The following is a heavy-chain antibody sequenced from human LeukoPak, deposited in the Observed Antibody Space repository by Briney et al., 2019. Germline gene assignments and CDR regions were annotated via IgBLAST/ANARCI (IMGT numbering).Heavy chain of an antibody. V-gene: IGHV4-59*12. J-gene: IGHJ4*02. CDR3: ARAWKLFFDY. CDR2: IYYSGST. D-gene: IGHD1-1*01. Sequence: SETLSLTCTVSGGSISSYYWSWIRQPPGKGLEWIGYIYYSGSTNYNPSLKSRVTISVDTSKNQFSLKLSSVTAADTAVYYCARAWKLFFDYWGQGTLVTVSS. CDR1: GGSISSYY.